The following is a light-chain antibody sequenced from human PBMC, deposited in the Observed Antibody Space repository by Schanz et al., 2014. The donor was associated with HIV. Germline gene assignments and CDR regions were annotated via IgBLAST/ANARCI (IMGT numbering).Light chain of an antibody. CDR2: GAS. CDR3: QQYGNSPYT. Sequence: EIVLTQSPGTLSLSPGERVTLSCRTTQIISTSLAWYQQRPGQPPRLLVYGASNRATDAPDRFSGSGSGTDFTLTISRLEPEDFAVYYCQQYGNSPYTFGQGTSLEIK. V-gene: IGKV3-20*01. J-gene: IGKJ2*01. CDR1: QIISTS.